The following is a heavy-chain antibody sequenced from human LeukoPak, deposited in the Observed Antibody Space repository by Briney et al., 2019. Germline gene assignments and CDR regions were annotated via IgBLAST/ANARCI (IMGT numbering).Heavy chain of an antibody. J-gene: IGHJ4*02. CDR1: GFTFSSYS. V-gene: IGHV3-21*01. D-gene: IGHD3-10*01. CDR2: ISTSSSYI. Sequence: TGGSLRLSCAASGFTFSSYSMNWVRQAPGKGLEWVSSISTSSSYIYYADSVKGRFTISRDNAKNSLYLQMNSLRAEDTSVYYCARDSVGMYYFDYWGKGTLVTVSS. CDR3: ARDSVGMYYFDY.